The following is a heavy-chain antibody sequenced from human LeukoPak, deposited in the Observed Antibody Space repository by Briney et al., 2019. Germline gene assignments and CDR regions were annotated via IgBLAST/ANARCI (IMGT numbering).Heavy chain of an antibody. Sequence: GGSLRLSCAASGFTVSSNYMSWVRQAPGKGLEWVSVIYSGGSTYYADSVKGRFTISRDNSKNTLYLQMNSLRAEDTAVYYCAKDRAQVWFGESPFPFDYWGQGTLVTVSS. CDR1: GFTVSSNY. CDR3: AKDRAQVWFGESPFPFDY. V-gene: IGHV3-66*01. D-gene: IGHD3-10*01. J-gene: IGHJ4*02. CDR2: IYSGGST.